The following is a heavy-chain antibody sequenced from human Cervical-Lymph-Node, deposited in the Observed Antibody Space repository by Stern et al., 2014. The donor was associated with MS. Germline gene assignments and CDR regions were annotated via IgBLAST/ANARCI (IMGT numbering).Heavy chain of an antibody. Sequence: VQLQESGPGLVKPSQTLSLTCTVSGTSIRSGGFYWTWIRQHPGKGLEWIGYIYYSGHTYYNPSLKSRITISVDTSKNQFSLKMSSVTAADTAVYYCTRYCSSSSCYEVGMDVWGQGNTVTVYS. D-gene: IGHD2-2*01. V-gene: IGHV4-31*03. CDR3: TRYCSSSSCYEVGMDV. CDR1: GTSIRSGGFY. J-gene: IGHJ6*02. CDR2: IYYSGHT.